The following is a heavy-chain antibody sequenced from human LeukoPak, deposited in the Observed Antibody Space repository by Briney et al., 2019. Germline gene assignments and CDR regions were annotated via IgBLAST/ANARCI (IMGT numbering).Heavy chain of an antibody. CDR1: GYSFTSYW. CDR2: IDPSDSYT. D-gene: IGHD5-18*01. Sequence: GESLKISCKGSGYSFTSYWISWVRQMPGKGLEWMGRIDPSDSYTNYSPSFQGHVTISADKSISTAYLQWSSLKASDTAMYYCAKLDTAMVNWFDPWGREPWSPSPQ. J-gene: IGHJ5*02. V-gene: IGHV5-10-1*01. CDR3: AKLDTAMVNWFDP.